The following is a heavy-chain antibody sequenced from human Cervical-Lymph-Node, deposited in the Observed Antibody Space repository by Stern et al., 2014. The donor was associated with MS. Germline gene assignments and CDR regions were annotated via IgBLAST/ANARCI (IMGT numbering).Heavy chain of an antibody. J-gene: IGHJ6*02. V-gene: IGHV4-61*08. Sequence: QVQLQESGPGLVRPSETLSLTCTASGDSVSSEDYYWSWIRQSPGKDLEWIGYIYYRGRPNYNPSLKSRLTISIDTSKNQFSLKRIPVTAADTAVYYCARSGYYGIDVWGQGTTVIVSS. CDR1: GDSVSSEDYY. CDR3: ARSGYYGIDV. D-gene: IGHD1-26*01. CDR2: IYYRGRP.